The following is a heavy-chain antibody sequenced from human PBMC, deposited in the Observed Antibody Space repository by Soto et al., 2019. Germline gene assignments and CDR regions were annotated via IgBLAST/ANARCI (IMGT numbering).Heavy chain of an antibody. CDR1: GGSISSYY. Sequence: SETLSLTCTVSGGSISSYYWSWIRQPAGKGLEWIGRIYTSGSTNYNPSLKSRVTMSVDTSKNQFSLELSSVTAADTAVYYCARHLGYCSSTSCYIVDYWGQGTLVTVSS. J-gene: IGHJ4*02. CDR3: ARHLGYCSSTSCYIVDY. CDR2: IYTSGST. V-gene: IGHV4-4*07. D-gene: IGHD2-2*02.